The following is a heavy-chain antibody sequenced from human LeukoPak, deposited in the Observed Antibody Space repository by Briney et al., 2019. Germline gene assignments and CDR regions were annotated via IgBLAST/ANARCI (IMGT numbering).Heavy chain of an antibody. Sequence: GGSLRLSCAASGFTFSPYSMNWVRQAPGKGLEWVSSISSSSTYIYCADSVKGRFTISRDNAKNSLYLQMNSLRAEDTAVYYCARDLTTVTTKAWDYWGQGTLVTVSS. V-gene: IGHV3-21*01. CDR1: GFTFSPYS. CDR3: ARDLTTVTTKAWDY. CDR2: ISSSSTYI. J-gene: IGHJ4*02. D-gene: IGHD4-17*01.